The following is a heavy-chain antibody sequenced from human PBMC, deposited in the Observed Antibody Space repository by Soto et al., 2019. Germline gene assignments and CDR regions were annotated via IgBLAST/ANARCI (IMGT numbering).Heavy chain of an antibody. D-gene: IGHD6-19*01. J-gene: IGHJ5*02. V-gene: IGHV4-39*01. CDR3: ANSGWYSDNWFDP. Sequence: LSLTCTVSGGSISSSSYYWGWIRQPPGKGLEWIGSIYYSGSTYYNPSLKSRVTISVDTSKNQFSLKLSSVTAADTAVYYCANSGWYSDNWFDPWGQGTLVTVSS. CDR1: GGSISSSSYY. CDR2: IYYSGST.